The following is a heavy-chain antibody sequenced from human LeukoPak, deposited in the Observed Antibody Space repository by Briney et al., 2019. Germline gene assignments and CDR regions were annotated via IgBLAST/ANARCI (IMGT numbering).Heavy chain of an antibody. Sequence: GGSLRLSCAASGFTFSSYTMNWVRQAPGKGLEWVSYISSSGSTIYYADSVKGRFTISRDNSKNTLYLQMNSLRAEDTAVYYCAKSSGSFDYWGQGTLVTVSS. CDR1: GFTFSSYT. J-gene: IGHJ4*02. D-gene: IGHD5-12*01. V-gene: IGHV3-48*01. CDR3: AKSSGSFDY. CDR2: ISSSGSTI.